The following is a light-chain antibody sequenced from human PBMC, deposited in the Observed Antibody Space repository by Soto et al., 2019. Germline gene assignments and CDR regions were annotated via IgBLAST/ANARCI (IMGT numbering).Light chain of an antibody. CDR1: QSIRSW. CDR2: DTS. Sequence: DIQMTQSPSTLSASLGDRVTITCRASQSIRSWLAWYQQKPGKAPKLLIYDTSSLQSGVPSRFSGSVSGTEFTLTISSLQPDDFATYYCQQYNSYPWTFGQGTRVEIK. CDR3: QQYNSYPWT. J-gene: IGKJ1*01. V-gene: IGKV1-5*01.